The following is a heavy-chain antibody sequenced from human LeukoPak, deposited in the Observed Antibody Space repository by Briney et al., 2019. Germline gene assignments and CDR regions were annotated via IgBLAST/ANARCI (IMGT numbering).Heavy chain of an antibody. J-gene: IGHJ4*02. V-gene: IGHV1-69*13. CDR3: AREKPNVDTAMAYFDY. CDR2: IIPIFGTA. Sequence: ASVKVSCKASGGTFSSYAISWVRQAPGQGLEWMGGIIPIFGTANYAQKFQGRVTITADESTSTAYMELSSLRSEDTAVYYCAREKPNVDTAMAYFDYWGQGTLVTVSS. D-gene: IGHD5-18*01. CDR1: GGTFSSYA.